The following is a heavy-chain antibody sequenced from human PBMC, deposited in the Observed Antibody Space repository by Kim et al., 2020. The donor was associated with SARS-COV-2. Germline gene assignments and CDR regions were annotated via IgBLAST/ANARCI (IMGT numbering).Heavy chain of an antibody. CDR3: ARGFYRRSRSSAFDY. CDR2: INHSGST. V-gene: IGHV4-34*01. J-gene: IGHJ4*02. D-gene: IGHD3-10*01. Sequence: SETLSLTCAVYGGSFSGYYWSWIRQPPGKGLEWIGEINHSGSTNYNPSLKSRVPISVDTSKNQFSLKLSSVTAADTAVYYCARGFYRRSRSSAFDYWGQGTLVTVSS. CDR1: GGSFSGYY.